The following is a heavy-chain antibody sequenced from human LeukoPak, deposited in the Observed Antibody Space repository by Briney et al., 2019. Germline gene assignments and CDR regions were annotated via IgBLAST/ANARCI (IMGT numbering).Heavy chain of an antibody. CDR1: GGSISSGGYS. Sequence: NPSETLSLTCTVPGGSISSGGYSWSWIRQPPGKGLEWIGYIYHSGSTYYNPSLKSRVTISADRSKNQFSLKLSSVTAADTAVYYCASVVKDIWGQGTMVTVSS. V-gene: IGHV4-30-2*01. CDR2: IYHSGST. CDR3: ASVVKDI. J-gene: IGHJ3*02.